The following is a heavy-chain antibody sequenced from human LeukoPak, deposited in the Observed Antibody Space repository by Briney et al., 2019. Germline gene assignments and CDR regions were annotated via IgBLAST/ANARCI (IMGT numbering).Heavy chain of an antibody. J-gene: IGHJ5*02. CDR1: GFTFSSKY. Sequence: GGSLRLSCAASGFTFSSKYMSWVRQAPGKGLGWVSVIFSGDNTYYADSVKGRFNISRDNSKNTLYLQMNILRAEDTAVYYCARDFGRGYCSSTSCYGWFDPWGQGTLVTVCS. CDR2: IFSGDNT. V-gene: IGHV3-66*02. CDR3: ARDFGRGYCSSTSCYGWFDP. D-gene: IGHD2-2*01.